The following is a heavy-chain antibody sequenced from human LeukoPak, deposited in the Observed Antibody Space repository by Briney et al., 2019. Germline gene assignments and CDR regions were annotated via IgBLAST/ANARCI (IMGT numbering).Heavy chain of an antibody. CDR3: ARGFTTYYDILTGFDAFDI. V-gene: IGHV4-4*07. CDR1: GGPLSRYY. D-gene: IGHD3-9*01. J-gene: IGHJ3*02. Sequence: KPSDPLSLPCTVSGGPLSRYYWSWIRQPPGKGLEGLGCIYTSGSTNYNPSLKSRVTMSVDTSKNQFSLKLSSVTAADTAVYYCARGFTTYYDILTGFDAFDIWGQGTMVTVSS. CDR2: IYTSGST.